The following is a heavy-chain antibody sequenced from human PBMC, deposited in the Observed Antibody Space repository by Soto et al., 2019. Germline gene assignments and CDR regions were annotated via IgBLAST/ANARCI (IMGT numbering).Heavy chain of an antibody. D-gene: IGHD4-17*01. CDR2: IHSGGST. Sequence: GGSLRLSCAASGFTVSSNYMSWVRQAPGKGLEWVSVIHSGGSTYYADSVKGRFTISRDNSKNTLYLQMNSLRAEDTAVYYCARDPDFYGGAFDIWGQGTMVTVSS. J-gene: IGHJ3*02. CDR3: ARDPDFYGGAFDI. CDR1: GFTVSSNY. V-gene: IGHV3-66*01.